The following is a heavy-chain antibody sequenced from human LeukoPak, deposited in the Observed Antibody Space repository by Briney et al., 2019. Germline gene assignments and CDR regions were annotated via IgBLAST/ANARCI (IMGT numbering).Heavy chain of an antibody. V-gene: IGHV5-10-1*01. CDR1: GYSFTSYW. CDR3: ARRYYDSSGYYKSRGYLTEFDY. J-gene: IGHJ4*02. D-gene: IGHD3-22*01. Sequence: GESLKISCKGPGYSFTSYWISWVRRMPGKGLEWMGRIDPSDSYTNYSPSFQGHVTISADKSISTAYLQWSSLKASDTAMYYCARRYYDSSGYYKSRGYLTEFDYWGQGTLVTVSS. CDR2: IDPSDSYT.